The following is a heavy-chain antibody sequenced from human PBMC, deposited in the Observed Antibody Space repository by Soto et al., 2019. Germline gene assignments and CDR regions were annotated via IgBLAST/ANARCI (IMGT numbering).Heavy chain of an antibody. V-gene: IGHV4-59*01. J-gene: IGHJ4*02. CDR1: GGSISSYY. CDR3: ARLRRYGSGSGCFDY. CDR2: IYYSGST. D-gene: IGHD3-10*01. Sequence: SETLSLTCTVSGGSISSYYWSWIQQPPGKGLEWIGYIYYSGSTNYNPSLKSRVTISVDTSKNQFSLKLSSVTAADTAVYYCARLRRYGSGSGCFDYWGQGTLVTVSS.